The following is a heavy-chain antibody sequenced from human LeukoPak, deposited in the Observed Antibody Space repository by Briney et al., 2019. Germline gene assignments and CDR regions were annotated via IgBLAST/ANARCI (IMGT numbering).Heavy chain of an antibody. CDR3: ARDIDGDYYVSGGNFDY. D-gene: IGHD3-10*01. CDR1: EGSIRSNSYC. CDR2: INYSGSA. J-gene: IGHJ4*02. Sequence: SETLSLTCTVSEGSIRSNSYCWGWIRQPPGKGLEWIGYINYSGSANYNPSLKSRVTISVDTSKNQFSLKLSSVTAADTAVYYCARDIDGDYYVSGGNFDYWGQGTLVTVSS. V-gene: IGHV4-61*01.